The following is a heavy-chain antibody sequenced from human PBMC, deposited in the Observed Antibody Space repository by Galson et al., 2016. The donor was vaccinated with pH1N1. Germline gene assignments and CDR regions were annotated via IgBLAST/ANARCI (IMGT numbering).Heavy chain of an antibody. Sequence: SLRLSCAASGFIFSDYWMSWVRQAPGKGLEWVAKINQDGSRKYYVDSMKGRGTISRDNAENSLSLQMNSLRVEDTALYYCATEDYYTSLYWGQGILVTVSS. J-gene: IGHJ4*02. CDR1: GFIFSDYW. D-gene: IGHD1-26*01. CDR3: ATEDYYTSLY. V-gene: IGHV3-7*01. CDR2: INQDGSRK.